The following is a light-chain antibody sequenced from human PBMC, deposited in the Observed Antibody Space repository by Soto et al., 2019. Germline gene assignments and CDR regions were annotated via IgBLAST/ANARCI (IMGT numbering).Light chain of an antibody. V-gene: IGKV3-15*01. CDR3: QQYNNWPFIT. Sequence: EVVLTQSPDTLSLPPGERATLSCRASQSISSYLAWYQQKPGQAPRLLIYGASTRATGIPARISGSGSGTEFTLTISSLQSEDFAVYYCQQYNNWPFITFGQGTRLEIK. J-gene: IGKJ5*01. CDR1: QSISSY. CDR2: GAS.